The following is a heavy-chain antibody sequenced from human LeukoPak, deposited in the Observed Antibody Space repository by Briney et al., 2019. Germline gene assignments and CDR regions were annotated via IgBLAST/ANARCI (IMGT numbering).Heavy chain of an antibody. J-gene: IGHJ6*03. CDR3: ARGIRISRANYYYYMDV. Sequence: ASVKVSCKASGYTFTSYDINWVRQATGQGLEWMGWMNPNSGNTGYAQKFQGRVTMTRNTSISTAYMELSGLRSEDTAVYYCARGIRISRANYYYYMDVWGKGTTVTVSS. V-gene: IGHV1-8*01. D-gene: IGHD3-16*01. CDR1: GYTFTSYD. CDR2: MNPNSGNT.